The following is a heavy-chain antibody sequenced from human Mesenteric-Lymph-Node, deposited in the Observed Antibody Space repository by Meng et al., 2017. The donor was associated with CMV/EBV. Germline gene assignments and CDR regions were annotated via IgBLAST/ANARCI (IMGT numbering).Heavy chain of an antibody. CDR3: XXXXYYYDSHGPDY. CDR1: GFXFTSFG. Sequence: VQLXXSGPEVKRPGAPXKXSCRPSGFXFTSFGFTWVRXXPGQGLEXEGWRRYYNXXTNYXQKFQXXXXMTXXXSMNTXYMELRNXXXDDXXXYYXXXXXYYYDSHGPDYWGQGTLVTVSS. J-gene: IGHJ4*02. V-gene: IGHV1-18*01. CDR2: RRYYNXXT. D-gene: IGHD3-22*01.